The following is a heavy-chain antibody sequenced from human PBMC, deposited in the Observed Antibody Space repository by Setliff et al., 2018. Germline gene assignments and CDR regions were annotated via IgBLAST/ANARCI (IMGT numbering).Heavy chain of an antibody. CDR2: FNVGHGYT. Sequence: ASVKVSCKVSGYRLIEVSMHWVRQAPGKGLEWMGWFNVGHGYTKYSQKFQGRVTMTSDTSASTAYMELNSLRSEDTALYYCARGGGVNDDNSGFYRSFDYWGQGTLVTVSS. CDR3: ARGGGVNDDNSGFYRSFDY. J-gene: IGHJ4*02. V-gene: IGHV1-3*01. CDR1: GYRLIEVS. D-gene: IGHD3-22*01.